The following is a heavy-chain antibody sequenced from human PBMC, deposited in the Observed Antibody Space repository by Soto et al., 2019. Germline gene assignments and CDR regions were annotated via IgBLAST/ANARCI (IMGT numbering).Heavy chain of an antibody. CDR2: ISYDGSNK. CDR1: GFTFSSYA. D-gene: IGHD3-3*01. V-gene: IGHV3-30-3*01. CDR3: ASDPMCRYDVWGSYYFDY. J-gene: IGHJ4*02. Sequence: QVQLVESGGGVVQPGRSLRLSCAASGFTFSSYAMHWVRQAPGKGLEWVAVISYDGSNKYYADSVKGRFNVFRDNSNNTLYLPMNSLRDEDTAVYYCASDPMCRYDVWGSYYFDYWGQGTLVTVSS.